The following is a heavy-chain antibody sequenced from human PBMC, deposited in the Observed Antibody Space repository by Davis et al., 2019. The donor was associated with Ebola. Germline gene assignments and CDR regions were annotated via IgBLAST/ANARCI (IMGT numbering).Heavy chain of an antibody. CDR2: ISYDGSNK. J-gene: IGHJ4*02. Sequence: GGSLRLSCAASGFTFSSYAMHWVRQAPGKGLEWVAVISYDGSNKYYADSVKGRFTISRDNAKNSLYLQMNSLSAEDTAVYYCARSYLTYSGYGWAYWGQGTLVTVSS. V-gene: IGHV3-30*04. CDR3: ARSYLTYSGYGWAY. D-gene: IGHD5-12*01. CDR1: GFTFSSYA.